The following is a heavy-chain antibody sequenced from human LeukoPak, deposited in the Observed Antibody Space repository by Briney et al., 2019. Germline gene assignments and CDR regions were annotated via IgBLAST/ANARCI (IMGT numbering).Heavy chain of an antibody. CDR1: GGSFSGYY. CDR3: ARYDILTGQDY. Sequence: SETLSLTCAVYGGSFSGYYWSWIRQPPGKGLEWIGEINHSGSTSYNPSLKSRVTISVDTSKNQFSLKLSSVTAADTAVYYCARYDILTGQDYWGQGTLVTVSS. V-gene: IGHV4-34*01. D-gene: IGHD3-9*01. CDR2: INHSGST. J-gene: IGHJ4*02.